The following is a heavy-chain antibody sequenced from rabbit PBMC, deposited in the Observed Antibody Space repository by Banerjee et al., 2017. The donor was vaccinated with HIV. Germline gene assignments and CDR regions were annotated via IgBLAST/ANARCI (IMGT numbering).Heavy chain of an antibody. V-gene: IGHV1S45*01. Sequence: QQQLEESGGGLVKPGGTLTLTCTASGFSFSSSYYMCWVRQAPGKGLEWIGCIGTGSGSTYYASWAKGRFTISKTSSTTVTLQMTSLTAADTATHFCARYNPGGSSLKLWGQGTLVTVS. CDR3: ARYNPGGSSLKL. CDR1: GFSFSSSYY. CDR2: IGTGSGST. D-gene: IGHD8-1*01. J-gene: IGHJ4*01.